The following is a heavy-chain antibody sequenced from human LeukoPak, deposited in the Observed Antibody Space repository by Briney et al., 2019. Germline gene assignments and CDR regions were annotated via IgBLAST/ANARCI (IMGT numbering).Heavy chain of an antibody. Sequence: ASVKVSCKASGYTFTGDYMHWVRQATGQGLEWMGWMNPNSGNTGYAQKFQGRVTITRNTSISTAYMELSSLRSEDTAVYYCARGVPFRGSYYMDVWGKGTTVTVSS. CDR1: GYTFTGDY. D-gene: IGHD3-10*01. V-gene: IGHV1-8*03. J-gene: IGHJ6*03. CDR2: MNPNSGNT. CDR3: ARGVPFRGSYYMDV.